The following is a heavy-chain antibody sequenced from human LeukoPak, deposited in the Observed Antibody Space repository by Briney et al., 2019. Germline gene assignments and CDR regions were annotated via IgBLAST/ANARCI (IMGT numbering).Heavy chain of an antibody. CDR1: GFTFSSYW. J-gene: IGHJ3*02. D-gene: IGHD1-26*01. CDR3: TRGHSGSYYRAFDI. CDR2: INSDGSLT. V-gene: IGHV3-74*01. Sequence: GGSLRLSCAASGFTFSSYWMHWVRQAPGKGLVWVSRINSDGSLTRYADSVKGRFTISRDNAKNTLYLQMNSLRAEDTAVYYCTRGHSGSYYRAFDIWGQGTMVTVSS.